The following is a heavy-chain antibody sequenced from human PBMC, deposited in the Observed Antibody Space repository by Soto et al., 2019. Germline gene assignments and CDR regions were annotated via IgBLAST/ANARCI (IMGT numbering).Heavy chain of an antibody. CDR1: GGSFSGYY. Sequence: SETLSLTCAVYGGSFSGYYWSWIRQPPGKGLEWIGEINHSGSTNYNPSLKSRVTISVDTSKNQFSLKLSSVTAADTAVYYCASTGSAATGTTLRGWFDPWGEGTLVTVSS. J-gene: IGHJ5*02. CDR3: ASTGSAATGTTLRGWFDP. V-gene: IGHV4-34*01. CDR2: INHSGST. D-gene: IGHD1-7*01.